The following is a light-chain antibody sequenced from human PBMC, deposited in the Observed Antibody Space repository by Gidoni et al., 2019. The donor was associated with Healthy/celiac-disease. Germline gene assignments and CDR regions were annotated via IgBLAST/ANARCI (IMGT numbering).Light chain of an antibody. CDR3: QQYDNLPGFT. Sequence: DIQMTQSPSSLSASVGDRVTITCQPSQDISNYLNWYHQKPGKAPKLLIYDASNVETGVPSRFSGSGSGTDFTFTISSLQPEDIATYYCQQYDNLPGFTFGPGTKVDIK. CDR2: DAS. V-gene: IGKV1-33*01. J-gene: IGKJ3*01. CDR1: QDISNY.